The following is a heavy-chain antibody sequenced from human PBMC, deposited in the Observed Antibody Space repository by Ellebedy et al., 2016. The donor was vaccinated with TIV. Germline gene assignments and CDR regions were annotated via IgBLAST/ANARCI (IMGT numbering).Heavy chain of an antibody. V-gene: IGHV3-23*01. D-gene: IGHD6-6*01. CDR1: GFTFSSYA. CDR3: AKGSSSSPYYYYYMDV. J-gene: IGHJ6*03. CDR2: ISGSGGST. Sequence: GESLKISCAASGFTFSSYAMSWVRQAPGKGLEWVSAISGSGGSTYYADSVKGRFTISRDNSKNTLYLQMNSLRAEDTAVYYCAKGSSSSPYYYYYMDVWGKGTTVTVSS.